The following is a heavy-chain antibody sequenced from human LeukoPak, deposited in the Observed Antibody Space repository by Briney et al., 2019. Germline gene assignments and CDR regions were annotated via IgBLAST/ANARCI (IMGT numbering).Heavy chain of an antibody. Sequence: ASVKVSCKASGYTLTDYYMHWGRRAPGQGLEWMGWLNPNSGGTNYAQNFQGRVTMTRDTSISTAYMELSRLRSDDTAVYSCARGRPRNYYGSGSYNDYWGQGTLVTVSS. D-gene: IGHD3-10*01. CDR3: ARGRPRNYYGSGSYNDY. V-gene: IGHV1-2*02. CDR2: LNPNSGGT. CDR1: GYTLTDYY. J-gene: IGHJ4*02.